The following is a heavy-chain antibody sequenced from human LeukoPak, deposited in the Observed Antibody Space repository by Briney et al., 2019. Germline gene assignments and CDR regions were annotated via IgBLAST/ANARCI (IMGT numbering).Heavy chain of an antibody. D-gene: IGHD6-19*01. J-gene: IGHJ4*02. CDR3: ARQGSGLDY. CDR1: GGSLRSYY. Sequence: SETLSLTCTVSGGSLRSYYWSWVRQPPGKRLVWIGYIYYSANTNYNPSLKSRVTISVDTSKNQISLKLSSVTAADTAVYYCARQGSGLDYWGQGTLVTVSS. CDR2: IYYSANT. V-gene: IGHV4-59*08.